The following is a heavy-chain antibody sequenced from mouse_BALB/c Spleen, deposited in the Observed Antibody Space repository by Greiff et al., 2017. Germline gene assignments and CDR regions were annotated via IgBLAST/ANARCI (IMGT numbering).Heavy chain of an antibody. Sequence: QVQLKQSGPELVKPGASVKISCKASGYAFSSSWMNWVKQRPGQGLEWIGRIYPGDGDTNYNGKFKGKATLTADKSSSTAYMQLSSLTSVDSAVYFCARHYGSSYFDYWGQGTTLTVSS. CDR3: ARHYGSSYFDY. CDR1: GYAFSSSW. D-gene: IGHD1-1*01. CDR2: IYPGDGDT. J-gene: IGHJ2*01. V-gene: IGHV1-82*01.